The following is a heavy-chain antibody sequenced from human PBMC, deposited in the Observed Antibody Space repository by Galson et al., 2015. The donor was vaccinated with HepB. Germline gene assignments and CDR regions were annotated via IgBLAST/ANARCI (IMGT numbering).Heavy chain of an antibody. J-gene: IGHJ6*03. CDR1: GFTFYTYT. CDR3: AKGHGTTTFKYYYYYMDV. D-gene: IGHD1/OR15-1a*01. Sequence: SLRLSCAASGFTFYTYTMTWVRQAPGKGLEWVSAISGSGGSTYYAGSVKGRFTISRDNSKNTVYLHMNSPRAEDTAVYFCAKGHGTTTFKYYYYYMDVWGKGTMVTVSS. CDR2: ISGSGGST. V-gene: IGHV3-23*01.